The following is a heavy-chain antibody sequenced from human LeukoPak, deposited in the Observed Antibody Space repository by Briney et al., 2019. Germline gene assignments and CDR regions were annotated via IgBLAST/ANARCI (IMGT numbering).Heavy chain of an antibody. J-gene: IGHJ4*02. Sequence: SETLSLTCTVSGYSISSGYYWGWIRQPPGKGLEWIGSIYHSGSTYYNPSLKSRVTISVDTSKNQFSLKLSSVTAADTAVYYCASYGGYGLLGYWGQGTLVTVSS. D-gene: IGHD5-12*01. CDR3: ASYGGYGLLGY. V-gene: IGHV4-38-2*02. CDR1: GYSISSGYY. CDR2: IYHSGST.